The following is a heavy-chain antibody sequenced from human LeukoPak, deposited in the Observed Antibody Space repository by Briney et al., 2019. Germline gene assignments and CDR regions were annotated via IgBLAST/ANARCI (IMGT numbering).Heavy chain of an antibody. D-gene: IGHD4-17*01. CDR3: AKGSTLTTGANFDY. J-gene: IGHJ4*02. CDR2: ISWNSGSI. V-gene: IGHV3-9*01. CDR1: GFTFDDYA. Sequence: GRSLRLSCAASGFTFDDYAMHWVRQAPGKGLEWVSGISWNSGSIGYADSVKGQFTISRDNAKNSLYLQMNSLRAEDTALYYCAKGSTLTTGANFDYWGQGTLVTVSS.